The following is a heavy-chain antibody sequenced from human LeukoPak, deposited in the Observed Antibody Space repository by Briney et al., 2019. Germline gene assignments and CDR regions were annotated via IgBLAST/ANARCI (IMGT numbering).Heavy chain of an antibody. J-gene: IGHJ6*03. CDR1: SGSISSSSYY. V-gene: IGHV4-39*07. CDR2: IYYSGST. CDR3: ARTKIQLWSSYYYYMDV. D-gene: IGHD5-18*01. Sequence: SETLSLTCTVSSGSISSSSYYWGWIRQPPGKGLEWIGSIYYSGSTYYNPSLKSRVTISVDTSKKQFSLKLSSVTAADTAVYYCARTKIQLWSSYYYYMDVWGKGTTVTVSS.